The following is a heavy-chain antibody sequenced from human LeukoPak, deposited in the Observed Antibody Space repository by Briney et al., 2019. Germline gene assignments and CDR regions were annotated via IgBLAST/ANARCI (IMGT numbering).Heavy chain of an antibody. Sequence: GASVKVSCKASGGTFSSYAISWVRQAPGQGLEWMGRIIPILGIANYAQKFQGRVTITADKSTSTAYMELSSLRSEDTAVYYCAEGRYSSSWHGIDYWGQGTLVTVSS. CDR2: IIPILGIA. CDR3: AEGRYSSSWHGIDY. V-gene: IGHV1-69*04. D-gene: IGHD6-13*01. J-gene: IGHJ4*02. CDR1: GGTFSSYA.